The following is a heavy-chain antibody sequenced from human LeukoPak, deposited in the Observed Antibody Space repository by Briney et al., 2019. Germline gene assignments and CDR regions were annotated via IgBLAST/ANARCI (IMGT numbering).Heavy chain of an antibody. CDR1: GFTFSSYG. V-gene: IGHV3-33*01. CDR3: ARDRAATYYDILTGYSSNWLDP. D-gene: IGHD3-9*01. CDR2: IWYDGSNK. Sequence: PGGSLRLSCAASGFTFSSYGMHWVRQAPGKGLEWVAVIWYDGSNKYYADSVKGRFTTSRDNSKNTLYLQMNSLRAEDTAVYYCARDRAATYYDILTGYSSNWLDPWGQGTLVTVSS. J-gene: IGHJ5*02.